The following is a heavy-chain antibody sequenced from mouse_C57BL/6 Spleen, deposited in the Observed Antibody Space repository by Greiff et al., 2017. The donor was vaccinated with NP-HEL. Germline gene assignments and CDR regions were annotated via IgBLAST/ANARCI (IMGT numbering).Heavy chain of an antibody. J-gene: IGHJ4*01. D-gene: IGHD3-2*02. V-gene: IGHV2-2*01. CDR3: ARTTAQATYAMDY. CDR2: IWSGGST. Sequence: QVQLQQSGPGLVQPSQSLSITCTVSGFSLTSYGVHWVRQSPGKGLEWLGVIWSGGSTDYNAAFISRLSISKDNSKSQVFFKMNSLQAEDTAIDYCARTTAQATYAMDYWGQGTSVTVSS. CDR1: GFSLTSYG.